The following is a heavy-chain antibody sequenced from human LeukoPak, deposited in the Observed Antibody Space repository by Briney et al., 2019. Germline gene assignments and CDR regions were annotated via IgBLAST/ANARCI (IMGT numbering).Heavy chain of an antibody. D-gene: IGHD2-2*01. J-gene: IGHJ6*04. CDR1: GFTFSSYA. CDR3: ARGDCSSTSCYLYYYYGMDV. Sequence: PGGSLRLSCAASGFTFSSYAMHWLRQAPGKGLEWVAVISYDGSNKYYADSVKGRFTISRDNSKNTLYLQMNSLRGEDTAVYYCARGDCSSTSCYLYYYYGMDVWGKGTTVTVSS. V-gene: IGHV3-30*04. CDR2: ISYDGSNK.